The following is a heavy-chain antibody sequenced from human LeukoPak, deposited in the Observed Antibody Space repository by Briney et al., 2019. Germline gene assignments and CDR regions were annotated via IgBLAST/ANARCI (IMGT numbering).Heavy chain of an antibody. CDR3: ARSRSGSVRAPFDY. CDR1: GYTFTNHG. D-gene: IGHD3-22*01. J-gene: IGHJ4*02. Sequence: GASVKVSCRASGYTFTNHGIIWVRQAPGQGLEWIGWISSYSGNTKYANKIQGRVTMTTDKVTATTYLELRNLRYDDTAIYYCARSRSGSVRAPFDYWGQGTLVTVSS. CDR2: ISSYSGNT. V-gene: IGHV1-18*01.